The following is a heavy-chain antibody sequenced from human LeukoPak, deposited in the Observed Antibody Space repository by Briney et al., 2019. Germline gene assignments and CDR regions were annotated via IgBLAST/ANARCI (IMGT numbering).Heavy chain of an antibody. D-gene: IGHD2-2*01. CDR1: GFTLSNYD. Sequence: SGGSLRLSCAASGFTLSNYDMNWVRQALGKGLEWVSSISTSSRYIYYKDSVRGRFTISRDDAKNSLYLEMNSLRAEDTAVYYCARADCSSSTCYLRRSWFDPWGQGTLVTVSS. V-gene: IGHV3-21*01. CDR2: ISTSSRYI. J-gene: IGHJ5*02. CDR3: ARADCSSSTCYLRRSWFDP.